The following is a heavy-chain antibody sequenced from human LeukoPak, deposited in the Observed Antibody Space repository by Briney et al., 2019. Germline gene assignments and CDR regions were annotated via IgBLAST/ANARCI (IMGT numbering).Heavy chain of an antibody. CDR2: IRRDDNTI. Sequence: GGSLRLFCAASGFIFSDYSMNWVRQAPGKGLEWISYIRRDDNTIYYADSVKGRFTISRDNAKNSLYLQMNSLRDEDTAVYYCARVYRSGWYFDYWGQGTLVTVSS. D-gene: IGHD6-19*01. CDR1: GFIFSDYS. V-gene: IGHV3-48*02. CDR3: ARVYRSGWYFDY. J-gene: IGHJ4*02.